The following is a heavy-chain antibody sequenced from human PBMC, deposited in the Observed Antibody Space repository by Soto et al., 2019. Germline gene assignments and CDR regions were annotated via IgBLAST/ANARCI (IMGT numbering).Heavy chain of an antibody. V-gene: IGHV3-30-3*01. CDR3: ARGAVDTAMVTSYYYYGMDV. J-gene: IGHJ6*02. Sequence: QVQLVESGGGVVQPGRSLRLSCAASGFTFSSYAMHWVRQAPGKGLEWVAVISYDGSNKYYADSVKGRFTISRDNSKNTLYLQMISLRAEDTAVYYCARGAVDTAMVTSYYYYGMDVWGQGTTVTVSS. CDR2: ISYDGSNK. D-gene: IGHD5-18*01. CDR1: GFTFSSYA.